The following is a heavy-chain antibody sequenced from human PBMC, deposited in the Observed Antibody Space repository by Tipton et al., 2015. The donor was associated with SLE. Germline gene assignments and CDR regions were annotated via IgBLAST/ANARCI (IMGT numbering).Heavy chain of an antibody. Sequence: TLSLTCTVSGGSISPYYWSWIRQSPGKGLEWIGNIYYSGTTSYNSSLKSRVTISVDSAKNQFSLKVSSVTAADTAVYFCARGDFWSGLDYWGQGALVTVSS. CDR1: GGSISPYY. CDR3: ARGDFWSGLDY. V-gene: IGHV4-59*01. D-gene: IGHD3-3*01. J-gene: IGHJ4*02. CDR2: IYYSGTT.